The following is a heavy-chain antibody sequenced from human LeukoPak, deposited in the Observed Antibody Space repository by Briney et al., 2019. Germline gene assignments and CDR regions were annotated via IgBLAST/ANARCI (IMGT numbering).Heavy chain of an antibody. CDR2: IKQDGSTK. J-gene: IGHJ4*02. Sequence: GGSLRLSCAASGFTFANSWMAWVRQAPGKGLEWVANIKQDGSTKHYADSLKGRFTISRDNPKNSLFLQMNNLRADDTAIYYCTRDTIGSLDYWGQGILVTVA. V-gene: IGHV3-7*01. CDR1: GFTFANSW. CDR3: TRDTIGSLDY. D-gene: IGHD1-26*01.